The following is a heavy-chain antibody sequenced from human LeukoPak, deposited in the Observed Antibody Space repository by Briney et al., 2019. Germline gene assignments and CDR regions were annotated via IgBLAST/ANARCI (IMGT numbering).Heavy chain of an antibody. V-gene: IGHV1-18*01. Sequence: ASVKVSCKASGGTFSSYAISWVRQAPGQGLEWMGWISAYNGNTNYAQKLQGRVTMTTDTSTSTAYMELRSLRSDDTAVYYCARDRGVAALSLFDYWGQGTLVTVSS. CDR1: GGTFSSYA. D-gene: IGHD2-15*01. CDR3: ARDRGVAALSLFDY. CDR2: ISAYNGNT. J-gene: IGHJ4*02.